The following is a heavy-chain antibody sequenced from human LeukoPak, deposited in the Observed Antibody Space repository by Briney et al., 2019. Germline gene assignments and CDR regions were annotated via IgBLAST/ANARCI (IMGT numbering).Heavy chain of an antibody. CDR2: ISSSGSTI. CDR1: GFTFSSYE. D-gene: IGHD3-22*01. J-gene: IGHJ6*03. CDR3: ARGAPDSSGYYFIYYYHYMDV. V-gene: IGHV3-48*03. Sequence: GGSLRLSCAASGFTFSSYEMNWVRQAPGKGLEWVSYISSSGSTIYYADSVKGRFTISRDNAKNSLYLQMNSLRAEDTAVYYCARGAPDSSGYYFIYYYHYMDVWGKGTTVTISS.